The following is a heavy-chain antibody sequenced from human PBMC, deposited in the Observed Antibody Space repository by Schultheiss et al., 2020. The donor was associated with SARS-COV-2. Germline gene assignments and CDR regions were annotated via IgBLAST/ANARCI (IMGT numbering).Heavy chain of an antibody. CDR3: ARVPAGYYFDY. V-gene: IGHV4-38-2*02. J-gene: IGHJ4*02. CDR2: IYHSGST. CDR1: GYSISSGYY. D-gene: IGHD6-19*01. Sequence: SETLSLTCTVSGYSISSGYYWGWIRQPPGKGLEWIGSIYHSGSTNYNPSLKSRVTISVDTSKNQFSLKLSSVTAADTAVYYCARVPAGYYFDYWGQGTLVTVSS.